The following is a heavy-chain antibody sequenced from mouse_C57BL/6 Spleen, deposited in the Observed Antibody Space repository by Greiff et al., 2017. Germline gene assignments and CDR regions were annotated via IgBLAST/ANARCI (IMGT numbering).Heavy chain of an antibody. CDR1: GYTFTSYW. CDR3: ARVTTVAYYFDY. CDR2: IDPSDSYT. V-gene: IGHV1-69*01. D-gene: IGHD1-1*01. J-gene: IGHJ2*01. Sequence: QVQLQQPGAELVMPGASVKLSCKASGYTFTSYWMHWVKQRPGQGLEWIGEIDPSDSYTNYNQKFKGKSTLTVDKSSSTAYMQLSILTSEDSAVXYCARVTTVAYYFDYWGQGTTLTVSA.